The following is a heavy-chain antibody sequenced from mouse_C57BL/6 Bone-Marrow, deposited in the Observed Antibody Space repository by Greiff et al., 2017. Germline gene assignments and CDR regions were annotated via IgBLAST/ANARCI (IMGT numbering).Heavy chain of an antibody. CDR3: ARRGLFPCAFAY. J-gene: IGHJ4*01. CDR1: GYTFTSYW. Sequence: QVQLQQPGAELVKPGASVKVSCKASGYTFTSYWLHWVQQRPGKGLEWIGKIDPSDSDTNYNHKFKGKATLTVDKSSSTAYMQLSSLTSEYSAVYYCARRGLFPCAFAYWGKGTSVTVSS. CDR2: IDPSDSDT. D-gene: IGHD1-1*01. V-gene: IGHV1-74*01.